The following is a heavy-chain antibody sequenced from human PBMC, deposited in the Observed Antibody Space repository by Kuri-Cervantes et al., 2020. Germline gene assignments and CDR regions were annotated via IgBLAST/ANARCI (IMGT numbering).Heavy chain of an antibody. CDR3: ARNRAVGATTYYYYGMDV. CDR1: GFTFSSYS. D-gene: IGHD1-26*01. J-gene: IGHJ6*02. CDR2: ISSSSSTI. Sequence: GESLKISCAASGFTFSSYSMNWVRQAPGKGLEWVSYISSSSSTIYYADSVKGRFTISRDNSKNTLYLQMNSLRAEDTAVYYCARNRAVGATTYYYYGMDVWGQGTTVTVSS. V-gene: IGHV3-48*01.